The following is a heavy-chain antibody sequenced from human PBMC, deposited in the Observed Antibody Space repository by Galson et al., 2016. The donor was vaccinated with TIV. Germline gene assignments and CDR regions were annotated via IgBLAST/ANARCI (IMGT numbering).Heavy chain of an antibody. CDR2: ILPIVGIT. J-gene: IGHJ6*01. CDR3: ATETGSSGMDL. CDR1: GGTLSRHT. D-gene: IGHD3-10*01. V-gene: IGHV1-69*02. Sequence: SVKVSCKASGGTLSRHTISWVRQAPGQGLEWMGRILPIVGITNYAQKLQGRVTIIADRCTSTVSMELSGLTSDDTAVYYCATETGSSGMDLWEQGTTVTVSS.